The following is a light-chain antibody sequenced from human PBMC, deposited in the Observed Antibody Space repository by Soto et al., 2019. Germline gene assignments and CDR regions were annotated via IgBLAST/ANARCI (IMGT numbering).Light chain of an antibody. CDR1: QTVTNNY. CDR3: QQYGSSPRT. Sequence: EIVLTQSPGTLSLSPGERATLSCRASQTVTNNYLAWYQQKPGQGPRLLIYGASTRATGIPGRFSGSGTGTDFTLTITRLEPEDFAVYYCQQYGSSPRTFGQGTKLEIK. V-gene: IGKV3-20*01. J-gene: IGKJ2*01. CDR2: GAS.